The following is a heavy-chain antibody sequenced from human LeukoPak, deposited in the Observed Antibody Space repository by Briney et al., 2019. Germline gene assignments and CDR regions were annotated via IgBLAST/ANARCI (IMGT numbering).Heavy chain of an antibody. CDR2: ISSSGSTI. CDR3: ARAAHPRYYYDSSGSITNWYFDL. Sequence: GGSLRLSCAASGFTFSDYYMSWIRQAPGKGLEWVSYISSSGSTIYYADSVKGRFTISRDNAKNSLYLQMNSLRAEDTAVYYCARAAHPRYYYDSSGSITNWYFDLWGRGTLVTVSS. CDR1: GFTFSDYY. D-gene: IGHD3-22*01. J-gene: IGHJ2*01. V-gene: IGHV3-11*01.